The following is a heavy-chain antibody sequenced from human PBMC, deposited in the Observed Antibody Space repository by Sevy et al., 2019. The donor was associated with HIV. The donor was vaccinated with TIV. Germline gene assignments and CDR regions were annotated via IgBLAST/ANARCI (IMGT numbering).Heavy chain of an antibody. CDR1: GASISSSNW. CDR2: IYRSGST. CDR3: ASWRRYYYYMDV. J-gene: IGHJ6*03. V-gene: IGHV4-4*02. Sequence: SETLSLTCAVSGASISSSNWWSWVRQPPGKGLEWIGEIYRSGSTNYNPSLKSRVTISVDKSKNQFSLKLSSVTAADTAVYYCASWRRYYYYMDVWGKGTTVTVSS.